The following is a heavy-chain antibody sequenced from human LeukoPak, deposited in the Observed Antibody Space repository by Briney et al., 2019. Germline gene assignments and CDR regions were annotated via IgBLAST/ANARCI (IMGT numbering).Heavy chain of an antibody. V-gene: IGHV3-23*01. CDR3: AKDPVHIVATS. D-gene: IGHD5-12*01. CDR1: GFTFSSYA. CDR2: ISGSGGST. Sequence: GGSLRLSCAASGFTFSSYAMSWVRQAPGKGLEWVSVISGSGGSTYYADSVKGRFTISRDNSKNTLYLQMNSLRAEDTAVYYCAKDPVHIVATSWGQGTLVTVSS. J-gene: IGHJ5*02.